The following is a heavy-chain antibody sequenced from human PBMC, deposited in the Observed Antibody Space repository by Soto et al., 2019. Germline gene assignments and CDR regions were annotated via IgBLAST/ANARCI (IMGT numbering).Heavy chain of an antibody. CDR3: ARDVSSDTTGFRGYDL. CDR2: FIPIFVSA. J-gene: IGHJ4*02. D-gene: IGHD3-10*01. CDR1: GGTVSSYA. V-gene: IGHV1-69*01. Sequence: QLHLVKSGAEVKKAGSSVKVSCKASGGTVSSYAITWVRQAPGKGLEWMGVFIPIFVSAHYAPKFQGRITITADESTSTAYMELSGLTSEDTAIYYCARDVSSDTTGFRGYDLWGQGTQVTVSS.